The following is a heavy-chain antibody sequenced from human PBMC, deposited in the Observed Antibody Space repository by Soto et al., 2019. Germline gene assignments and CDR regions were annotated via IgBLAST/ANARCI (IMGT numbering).Heavy chain of an antibody. CDR3: ARGNPDYGDYPPVFDI. D-gene: IGHD4-17*01. V-gene: IGHV3-13*01. CDR2: IGTAGDT. Sequence: PGGSLRLSCAASGFTFSSYDMHWVRQATGKGLEWVSAIGTAGDTYYPGSVKGRFTISRENAKNSLYLQMNSLRAGDTAVYYCARGNPDYGDYPPVFDIWGQGTMVIVSS. J-gene: IGHJ3*02. CDR1: GFTFSSYD.